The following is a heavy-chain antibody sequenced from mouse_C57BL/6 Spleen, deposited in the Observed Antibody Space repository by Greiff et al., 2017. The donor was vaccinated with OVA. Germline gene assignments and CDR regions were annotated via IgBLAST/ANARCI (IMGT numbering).Heavy chain of an antibody. J-gene: IGHJ2*01. Sequence: QVQLQQSGPELVKPGASVKISCKASGYAFSSSWMNWVKQRPGKGLEWIGRIYPGDGDTNYNGKFKGKATLTADKSSSTAYMQLSSLTSEDSAVYFCAREGILLYFDYWGQGTTLTVSS. V-gene: IGHV1-82*01. CDR3: AREGILLYFDY. CDR2: IYPGDGDT. CDR1: GYAFSSSW.